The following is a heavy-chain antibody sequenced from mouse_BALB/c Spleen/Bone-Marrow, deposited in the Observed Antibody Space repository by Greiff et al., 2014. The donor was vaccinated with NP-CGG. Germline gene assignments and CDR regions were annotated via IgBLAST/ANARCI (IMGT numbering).Heavy chain of an antibody. CDR3: ARGDGYYVDFDY. D-gene: IGHD2-3*01. J-gene: IGHJ2*01. CDR2: ISCYNGAT. V-gene: IGHV1S34*01. CDR1: GYSFTGYY. Sequence: LVKTGASVKISCKASGYSFTGYYMHWVKQGPGKSLEWIGYISCYNGATSYNQKFKGKATFTVDTSSSTAYMQFNSLTSEDSAVYYCARGDGYYVDFDYWGQGTTLTVSS.